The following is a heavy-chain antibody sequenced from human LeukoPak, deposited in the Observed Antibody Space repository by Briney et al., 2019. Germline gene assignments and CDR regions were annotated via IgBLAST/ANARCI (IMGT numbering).Heavy chain of an antibody. CDR3: AKGLVKQPIDAFDI. Sequence: VGSLRLSCAASGFTFSSYAMSWVRQAPGKGLEWLSAISGRGGSTYYADSVKGRFTISRDNSKNTLYLQMNSLRAEDTAVYYCAKGLVKQPIDAFDIWGQGTMVTVPS. V-gene: IGHV3-23*01. CDR1: GFTFSSYA. D-gene: IGHD3-16*02. CDR2: ISGRGGST. J-gene: IGHJ3*02.